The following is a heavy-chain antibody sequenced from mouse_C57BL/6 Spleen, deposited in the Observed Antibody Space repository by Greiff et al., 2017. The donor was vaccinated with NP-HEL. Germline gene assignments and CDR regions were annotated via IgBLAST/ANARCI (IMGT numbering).Heavy chain of an antibody. CDR3: ARSSPGAMDY. V-gene: IGHV1-26*01. CDR1: GYTFTDYY. Sequence: EVKVVESGPELVKPGASVKISCKASGYTFTDYYMNWVKQSHGKSLEWIGDINPNNGGTSYNQKFKGKATLTVDKSSSTAYMELRSLTSEDSAVYYCARSSPGAMDYWGQGTSVSVSS. CDR2: INPNNGGT. J-gene: IGHJ4*01.